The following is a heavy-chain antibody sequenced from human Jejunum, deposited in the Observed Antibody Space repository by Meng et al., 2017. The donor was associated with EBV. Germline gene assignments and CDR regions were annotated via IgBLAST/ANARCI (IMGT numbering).Heavy chain of an antibody. CDR1: GDSISNRANW. J-gene: IGHJ4*02. D-gene: IGHD2-8*01. CDR2: IYHRWAP. CDR3: ARAFFSHTLYTSCFFDS. V-gene: IGHV4-4*01. Sequence: PGLAQTSGTLALTCACCGDSISNRANWWSLFRQSPGKRLECIGHIYHRWAPNYNPSPPSRVTMSPDKSQNQSSLNLNSVTAADTAVMCGARAFFSHTLYTSCFFDSWGQGTLVTVSS.